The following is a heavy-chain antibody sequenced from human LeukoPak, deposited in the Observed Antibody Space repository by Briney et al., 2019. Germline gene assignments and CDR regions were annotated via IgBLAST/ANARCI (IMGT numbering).Heavy chain of an antibody. D-gene: IGHD2-2*01. Sequence: GGSLRLSCAASGFTFSSYEMNWVRQAPGKGLEWVSYISSSGSTIYYADSVKGRFTISRDNAKNSLYLQMNSLRAEDTAVYYCAALSRISDGYNWFDPWGQGTLVTVSS. CDR1: GFTFSSYE. CDR2: ISSSGSTI. V-gene: IGHV3-48*03. CDR3: AALSRISDGYNWFDP. J-gene: IGHJ5*02.